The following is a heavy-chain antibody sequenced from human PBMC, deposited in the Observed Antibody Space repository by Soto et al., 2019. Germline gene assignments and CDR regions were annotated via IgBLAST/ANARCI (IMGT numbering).Heavy chain of an antibody. J-gene: IGHJ4*02. D-gene: IGHD3-10*01. CDR3: ANYYGSGSYYNPFDY. CDR1: GFTFSNCA. CDR2: ISGSGGST. V-gene: IGHV3-23*01. Sequence: GGSLRLSCAASGFTFSNCAMSWVRQAPGKGLEWVSVISGSGGSTYYADSVKGRFTISRDNSKSTLYLQMNSLGAEDTAVYYCANYYGSGSYYNPFDYWGQGTLVTVSS.